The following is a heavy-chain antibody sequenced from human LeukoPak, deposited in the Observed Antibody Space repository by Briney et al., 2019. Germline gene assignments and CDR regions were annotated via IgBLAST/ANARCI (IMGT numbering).Heavy chain of an antibody. Sequence: GGSLRLSCAASGFTFDDYGMSWVRHAPGKGLEWVSGINWNGGSTGYADSVKGRFTISRDNAKNYLYLQMNSLRAEDTALYYCARDFPDPSGYYYDYWGQGTLVTVSS. D-gene: IGHD3-22*01. V-gene: IGHV3-20*04. CDR3: ARDFPDPSGYYYDY. CDR1: GFTFDDYG. J-gene: IGHJ4*02. CDR2: INWNGGST.